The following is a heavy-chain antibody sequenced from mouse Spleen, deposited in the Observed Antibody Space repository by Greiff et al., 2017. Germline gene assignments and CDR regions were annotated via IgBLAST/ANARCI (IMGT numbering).Heavy chain of an antibody. CDR1: GYTFTSYT. D-gene: IGHD6-5*01. J-gene: IGHJ2*01. CDR2: INPSSGYT. CDR3: ARSEAYKGDYFDY. Sequence: QVQLQQSGAELARPGASVKMSCKASGYTFTSYTMHWVQQRPGQGLEWIGYINPSSGYTKYNQKFKDKATLTADKSSSTAYMQLSSLTSEDSAVYYGARSEAYKGDYFDYWGQGTTLTVSS. V-gene: IGHV1-4*01.